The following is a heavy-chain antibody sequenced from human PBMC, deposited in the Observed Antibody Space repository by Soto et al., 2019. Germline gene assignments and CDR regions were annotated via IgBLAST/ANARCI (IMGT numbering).Heavy chain of an antibody. CDR1: GCPFIGYC. J-gene: IGHJ4*02. D-gene: IGHD3-3*01. Sequence: ETLSLTCAVYGCPFIGYCLSWIRQPPGKGLEWIGEINHSGTTNYNPSLKSRVTISADTSKNQFSLKLSSVTAADTAVYYCATSALRFLEWLPSAPLDYWGQGTLVTVSS. CDR3: ATSALRFLEWLPSAPLDY. CDR2: INHSGTT. V-gene: IGHV4-34*01.